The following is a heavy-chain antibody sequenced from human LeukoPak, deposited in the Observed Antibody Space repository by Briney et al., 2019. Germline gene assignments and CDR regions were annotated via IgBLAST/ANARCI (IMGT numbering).Heavy chain of an antibody. J-gene: IGHJ4*02. D-gene: IGHD3/OR15-3a*01. CDR2: IMKDGSVK. V-gene: IGHV3-7*01. Sequence: GGSLRLSCAASGFTFSKYWMTWVRQAPGKGLEWLADIMKDGSVKDYLDSVEGRVTISRDNTKNSLFLQMNGLRAEDTAVYYCARNLDYHALDFWGQGTPVTVSS. CDR3: ARNLDYHALDF. CDR1: GFTFSKYW.